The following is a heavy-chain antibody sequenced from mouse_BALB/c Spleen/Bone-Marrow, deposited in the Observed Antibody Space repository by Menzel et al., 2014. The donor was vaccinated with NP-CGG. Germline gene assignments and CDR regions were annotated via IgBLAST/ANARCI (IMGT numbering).Heavy chain of an antibody. CDR2: IHPGNSDT. D-gene: IGHD3-1*01. CDR3: TTLARNNFDY. J-gene: IGHJ2*01. Sequence: DVKLQESGTVLARPGAAVKMSCKASGYTFSNYWMHWIKQRPGQGLEWIGTIHPGNSDTTYNQKLKGKAKLTAVPSTSTAYMELSSLTNEDSAVYYCTTLARNNFDYWGQGTTLTVSS. V-gene: IGHV1-5*01. CDR1: GYTFSNYW.